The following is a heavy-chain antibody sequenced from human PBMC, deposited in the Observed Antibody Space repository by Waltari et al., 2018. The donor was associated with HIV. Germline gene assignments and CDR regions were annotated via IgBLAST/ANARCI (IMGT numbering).Heavy chain of an antibody. D-gene: IGHD6-19*01. J-gene: IGHJ4*02. CDR2: INPNSGGT. CDR3: ARDQGGIAVAGTPGDY. Sequence: QVQLVQSGAEVKKPGASVKVSCKASGYTFTGYYMPWVRQAPRQGLEWMGWINPNSGGTNYAQKFQGRVTMTRDTSISTAYMELSRLRSDDTAVYYCARDQGGIAVAGTPGDYWGQGTLVTVSS. CDR1: GYTFTGYY. V-gene: IGHV1-2*02.